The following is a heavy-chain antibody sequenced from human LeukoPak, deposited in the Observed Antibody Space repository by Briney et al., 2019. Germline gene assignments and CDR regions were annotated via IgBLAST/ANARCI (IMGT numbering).Heavy chain of an antibody. Sequence: SETLSLTCAVYGRSFSGYYWSWIRQPPGKRLEWIGEINHSGSTNYNPSLKSRVTISVDTSKNQFSLKLSSVTAADTAVYYCARDCSSTSCHYYYYMDVWGKGTTVTVSS. CDR1: GRSFSGYY. D-gene: IGHD2-2*01. V-gene: IGHV4-34*01. J-gene: IGHJ6*03. CDR3: ARDCSSTSCHYYYYMDV. CDR2: INHSGST.